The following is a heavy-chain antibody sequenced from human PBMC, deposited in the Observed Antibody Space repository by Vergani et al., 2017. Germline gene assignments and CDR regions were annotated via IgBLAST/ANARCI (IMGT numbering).Heavy chain of an antibody. CDR2: IHYDGSHE. D-gene: IGHD2-8*01. CDR1: GFSFSSFG. CDR3: ARGLWDCTHIRCSPPSY. V-gene: IGHV3-33*01. J-gene: IGHJ4*02. Sequence: VQLVESGGGVVQPGRSLRLSCAASGFSFSSFGFHWVRQAPGKGLEWVAFIHYDGSHEYYIDSVKGRFTISRDNAKKSVYLQMNSLRAEDTAMYFCARGLWDCTHIRCSPPSYWGQGTQVTVSS.